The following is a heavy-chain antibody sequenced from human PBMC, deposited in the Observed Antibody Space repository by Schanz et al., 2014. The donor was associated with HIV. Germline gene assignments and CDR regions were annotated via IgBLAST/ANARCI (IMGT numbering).Heavy chain of an antibody. J-gene: IGHJ6*02. CDR3: AKDRNQYDSRYIGKGNYYYYYGMDV. Sequence: QVQLVESGGGVVQPGRSLRVSCAASGFTFNSYGMHWVRQAPGKGLEWVAVMSYDGINKHYADSVKGRFTISRDNSKNTLYLQAKSLRPEDTAVYYCAKDRNQYDSRYIGKGNYYYYYGMDVWGQGTTVTVSS. CDR2: MSYDGINK. V-gene: IGHV3-30*18. CDR1: GFTFNSYG. D-gene: IGHD3-22*01.